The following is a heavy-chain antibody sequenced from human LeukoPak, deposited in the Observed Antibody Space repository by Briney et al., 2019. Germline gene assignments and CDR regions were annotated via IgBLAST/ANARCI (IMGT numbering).Heavy chain of an antibody. D-gene: IGHD5-18*01. J-gene: IGHJ6*02. CDR2: IRSKAYGGTT. V-gene: IGHV3-49*04. CDR1: GFTFGDHA. CDR3: TRGPIQLWPYYGMDV. Sequence: PGGSLRLSCTASGFTFGDHAMSWVRQAPGKGLEWVGFIRSKAYGGTTEYAASVKGRFTVSREDSISIACLQMNSLKTEDTAVYYCTRGPIQLWPYYGMDVWGQGTTVTVSS.